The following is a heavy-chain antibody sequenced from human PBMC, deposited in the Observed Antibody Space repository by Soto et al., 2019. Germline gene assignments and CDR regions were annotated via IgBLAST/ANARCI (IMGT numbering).Heavy chain of an antibody. J-gene: IGHJ6*02. D-gene: IGHD3-22*01. CDR2: IVGGSGST. Sequence: GASVKVSCKASGFALTSADVQWVRQTRGQRLEWIGWIVGGSGSTNYAQQFQGRLAITRDMSTSTVYMELSSLRSDDTAVYYCARDSMYYYDSSGYYSQGPYYYYYYGMDVWGQGTTVTFSS. V-gene: IGHV1-58*01. CDR1: GFALTSAD. CDR3: ARDSMYYYDSSGYYSQGPYYYYYYGMDV.